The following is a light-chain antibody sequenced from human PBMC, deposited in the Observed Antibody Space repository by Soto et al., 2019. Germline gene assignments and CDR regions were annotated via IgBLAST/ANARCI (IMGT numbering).Light chain of an antibody. CDR1: QGITDF. J-gene: IGKJ2*01. CDR2: SAS. V-gene: IGKV1-39*01. Sequence: DIQMTQSPSSLSASVGDRVTITCRASQGITDFLEWYQLKPGKAPKLLIFSASRLNSGVPSRFSGSGSETEFTLTISSLQPEDLGTYSCHQSFISPYTFGQGTNVEI. CDR3: HQSFISPYT.